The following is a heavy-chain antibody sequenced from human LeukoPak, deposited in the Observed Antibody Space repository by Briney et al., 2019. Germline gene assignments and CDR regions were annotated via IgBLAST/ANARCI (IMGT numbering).Heavy chain of an antibody. CDR3: ARLSAYYYGSYFYYYMDV. J-gene: IGHJ6*03. V-gene: IGHV3-21*06. D-gene: IGHD3-10*01. Sequence: GGSLRLSCAASGFTFSSYEMNWVRQAPGKGLEWVSFISSSRSYIYYADSVKGRFTISRDNAKNSVFLQMSSLRAEDTALYYCARLSAYYYGSYFYYYMDVWGRGTTVTVSS. CDR1: GFTFSSYE. CDR2: ISSSRSYI.